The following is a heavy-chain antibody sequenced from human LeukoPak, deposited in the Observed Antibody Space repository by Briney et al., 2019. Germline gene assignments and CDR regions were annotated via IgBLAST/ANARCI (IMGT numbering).Heavy chain of an antibody. D-gene: IGHD3-22*01. V-gene: IGHV3-21*01. CDR1: GFTFSSYS. J-gene: IGHJ3*02. CDR2: ISISSSYI. Sequence: PGGSLRLSCAASGFTFSSYSMNWVRQAPGKGLEWVSSISISSSYIYYADSVKGRFTISRDSAKNSLYLQMNSLRAEDTAVYYCARDWDYYDSSGYADAFDIWGQGTMVTVSS. CDR3: ARDWDYYDSSGYADAFDI.